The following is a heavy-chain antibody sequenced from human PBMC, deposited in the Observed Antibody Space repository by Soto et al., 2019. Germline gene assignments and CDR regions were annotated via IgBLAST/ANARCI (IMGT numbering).Heavy chain of an antibody. J-gene: IGHJ4*02. Sequence: SQTLSLSCAISGASVSSNTGAWNWIRHSPSRGLEWLGWTYYRSTCPNDYAISMRRRITINPDTTKNQFSLQLHSATPEDTTVYYCSPRRFGYWGQRTRV. V-gene: IGHV6-1*01. CDR2: TYYRSTCPN. CDR3: SPRRFGY. CDR1: GASVSSNTGA.